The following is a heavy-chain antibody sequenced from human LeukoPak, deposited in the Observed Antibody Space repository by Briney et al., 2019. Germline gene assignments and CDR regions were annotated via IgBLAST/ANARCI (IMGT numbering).Heavy chain of an antibody. CDR1: GYTFTSYG. CDR3: ARDPNVLLWFGELLGAWFDP. CDR2: ISAYNGDT. D-gene: IGHD3-10*01. J-gene: IGHJ5*02. Sequence: ASVKVSCKASGYTFTSYGISWVRQAPGQGPEWMGWISAYNGDTNYAQKLQGRVTMTTDTSTSTAYMELRSLRSDDTAVYYCARDPNVLLWFGELLGAWFDPWGQGTLVTVSS. V-gene: IGHV1-18*01.